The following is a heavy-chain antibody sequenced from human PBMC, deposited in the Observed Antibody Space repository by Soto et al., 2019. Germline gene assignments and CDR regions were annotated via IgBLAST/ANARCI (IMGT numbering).Heavy chain of an antibody. Sequence: PWGSLRLSCAASGFTFSSYWMSWVRQAPGKGLEWVANIKQDGSEKYYVDSVEGRFTISRDNAKNSLYLQMNSLRAEDTAVYYCAREGTTVTTPFDYWGQGTLVTIS. CDR3: AREGTTVTTPFDY. V-gene: IGHV3-7*03. CDR1: GFTFSSYW. J-gene: IGHJ4*02. D-gene: IGHD4-4*01. CDR2: IKQDGSEK.